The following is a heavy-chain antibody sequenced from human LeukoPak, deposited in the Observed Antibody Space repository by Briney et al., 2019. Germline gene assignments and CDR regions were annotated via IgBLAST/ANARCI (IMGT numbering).Heavy chain of an antibody. Sequence: GGSLRLSCAASGFTFSSYGMHWVRQAPGKGLEWVAVISYDGSNKYYADSVKGRFTISRDNSKNTLYLQMNSLRAEDTAVYYCAKDPASGAPSLKWELDYNWFDPWGQGTLVTVSS. CDR1: GFTFSSYG. CDR3: AKDPASGAPSLKWELDYNWFDP. CDR2: ISYDGSNK. V-gene: IGHV3-30*18. J-gene: IGHJ5*02. D-gene: IGHD1-26*01.